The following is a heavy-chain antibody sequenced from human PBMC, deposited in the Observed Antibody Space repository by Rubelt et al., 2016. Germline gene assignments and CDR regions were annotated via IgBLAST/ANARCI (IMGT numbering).Heavy chain of an antibody. CDR3: ARVPVLRYFDWYPNYYDGMDV. CDR2: IFSSGRT. Sequence: QVQLQESGPGLVRPSETLSLTCTVSGASISSYYWSWIRQPPGKGLEWIGYIFSSGRTNSHAPLQSRVSMLLVTVKDRFSLKLSSVTAADTAVYYCARVPVLRYFDWYPNYYDGMDVWGQGTTVTVSS. CDR1: GASISSYY. V-gene: IGHV4-59*12. J-gene: IGHJ6*02. D-gene: IGHD3-9*01.